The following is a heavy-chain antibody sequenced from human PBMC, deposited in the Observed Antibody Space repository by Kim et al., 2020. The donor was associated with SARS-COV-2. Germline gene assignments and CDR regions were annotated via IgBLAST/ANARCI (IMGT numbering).Heavy chain of an antibody. CDR3: ARDLGLHFDL. J-gene: IGHJ2*01. V-gene: IGHV4-4*07. CDR2: T. Sequence: TTYIPYLKSRVTMSVDTSKNQIFLNLNSVTAADTAVYYCARDLGLHFDLWGRGTLVTVSS.